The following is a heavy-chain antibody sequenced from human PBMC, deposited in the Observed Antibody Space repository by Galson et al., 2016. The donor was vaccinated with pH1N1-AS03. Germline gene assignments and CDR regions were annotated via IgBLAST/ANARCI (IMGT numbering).Heavy chain of an antibody. J-gene: IGHJ5*01. V-gene: IGHV1-8*01. Sequence: SVKVSCKASGYSFTNFDIKWVRQATGQGLEWMGWMNPNSGEAGYAQKFQGRVTLTRDTSITTAYMELSSLRSDDTADYYCARVMANNWFDSWGQGTLVTVSS. CDR1: GYSFTNFD. CDR3: ARVMANNWFDS. CDR2: MNPNSGEA. D-gene: IGHD5-24*01.